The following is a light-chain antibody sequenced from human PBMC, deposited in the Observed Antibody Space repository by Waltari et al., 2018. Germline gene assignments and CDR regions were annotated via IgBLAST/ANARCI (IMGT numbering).Light chain of an antibody. CDR2: GAT. J-gene: IGKJ2*01. CDR1: QRVSSN. V-gene: IGKV3-15*01. CDR3: QQYNNWPFMYT. Sequence: EIVMTQSPATLSVSPGERATLSCRASQRVSSNLAWYQQKPGQPPRPLIYGATTRATGIPARFSGSGSGTEFTLTISSLQSEDFAVYYCQQYNNWPFMYTFGQGTKLEIK.